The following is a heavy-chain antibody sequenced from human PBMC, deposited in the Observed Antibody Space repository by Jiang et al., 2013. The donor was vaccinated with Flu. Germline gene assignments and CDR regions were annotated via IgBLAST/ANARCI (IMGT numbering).Heavy chain of an antibody. Sequence: QTLSLTCAISGDSVSSNSAAWNWIRQSPSRGLEWLGRTYYRSKWYNDYAVSVKSRITINPDTSKNQFSLQLNSVTPEDTAVYYCARAPSGFVSTYYYDSSGYVFDYWGQGTLVTVSS. D-gene: IGHD3-22*01. CDR3: ARAPSGFVSTYYYDSSGYVFDY. CDR1: GDSVSSNSAA. J-gene: IGHJ4*02. CDR2: TYYRSKWYN. V-gene: IGHV6-1*01.